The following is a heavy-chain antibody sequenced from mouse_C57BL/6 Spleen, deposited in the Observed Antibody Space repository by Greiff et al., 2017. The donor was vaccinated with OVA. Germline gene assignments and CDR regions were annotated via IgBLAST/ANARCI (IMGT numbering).Heavy chain of an antibody. CDR2: IDPSDSYT. V-gene: IGHV1-50*01. CDR3: AKVYYGSSSLDY. D-gene: IGHD1-1*01. Sequence: QVQLQQPGAELVKPGASVKLSCTASGYTFTSYWMQWVKQRPGQGLEWIGEIDPSDSYTNYNQKFKGKATLTVDTSSSTAYMQLSSLTSEDSAVYYCAKVYYGSSSLDYWGQGTTLTVSS. CDR1: GYTFTSYW. J-gene: IGHJ2*01.